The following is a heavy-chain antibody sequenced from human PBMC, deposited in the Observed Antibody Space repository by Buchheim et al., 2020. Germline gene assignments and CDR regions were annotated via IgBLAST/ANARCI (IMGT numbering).Heavy chain of an antibody. CDR2: INYSGST. CDR3: ARAIRIEPGLAEPFDC. D-gene: IGHD6-13*01. CDR1: GGSVSSVAYY. Sequence: QVQLQESGPGLVKPSQTLSLTCTVSGGSVSSVAYYWSWIRQHPGKGLEWIGYINYSGSTYYSPSLKSRLTISIDTSKDQFSLRLTSVTAADTALYYCARAIRIEPGLAEPFDCWGQGTL. V-gene: IGHV4-31*03. J-gene: IGHJ4*02.